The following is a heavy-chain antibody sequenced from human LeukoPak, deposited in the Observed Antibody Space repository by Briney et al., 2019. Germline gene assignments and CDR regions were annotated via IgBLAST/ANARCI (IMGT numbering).Heavy chain of an antibody. Sequence: EASVKVSCKASGDTFNNYNVNWVRQAPGQGLEWMGGITPIFGTANYAPKFQGRVTITAAESTSTAYLELRSLTSEDTAVYFCATERWLQCWGQGTMVTVSS. CDR3: ATERWLQC. V-gene: IGHV1-69*13. CDR2: ITPIFGTA. CDR1: GDTFNNYN. J-gene: IGHJ3*01. D-gene: IGHD5-24*01.